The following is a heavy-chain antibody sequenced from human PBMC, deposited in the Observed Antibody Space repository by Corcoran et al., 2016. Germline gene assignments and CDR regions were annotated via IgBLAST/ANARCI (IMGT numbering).Heavy chain of an antibody. V-gene: IGHV3-7*03. CDR1: EFTFNIFW. J-gene: IGHJ3*02. CDR2: INPDGSEK. D-gene: IGHD1-26*01. CDR3: VRGGEKGADI. Sequence: EVQLVESGGGLVQPGGSLRLSCTASEFTFNIFWMSWVRQAPGKGLEWVANINPDGSEKYYVDSVKGRFIISRDNAKNSLYLQMNTLGVEDTAVYYCVRGGEKGADIWGQGTMITVSS.